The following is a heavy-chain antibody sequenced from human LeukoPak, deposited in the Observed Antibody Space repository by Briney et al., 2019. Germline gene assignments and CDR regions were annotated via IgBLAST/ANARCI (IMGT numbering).Heavy chain of an antibody. Sequence: ASVKVSCKVSGYTLTELSMHWVRQAPGTGLEWLGGFDPEDGETIYAQKFQGRVTMTEDTSTDTAYMELSTLRSEDTAVYYCETDRGLAAAGTLFDYWGQGTLVTVSS. CDR2: FDPEDGET. J-gene: IGHJ4*02. V-gene: IGHV1-24*01. CDR1: GYTLTELS. D-gene: IGHD6-13*01. CDR3: ETDRGLAAAGTLFDY.